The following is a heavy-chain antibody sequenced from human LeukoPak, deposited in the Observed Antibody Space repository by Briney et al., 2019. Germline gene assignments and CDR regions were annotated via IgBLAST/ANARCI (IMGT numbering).Heavy chain of an antibody. D-gene: IGHD3-10*01. CDR3: AKRTYYYGSGTYANGMDV. J-gene: IGHJ6*02. CDR2: ISYDGSNK. V-gene: IGHV3-30*18. Sequence: GRSLRLSCAASGFTFSKYGMHWVRQAPGKGLEWVAVISYDGSNKYYADSVKGRFTISRDNSKNTLYLQMNSLRAEDTAVYYCAKRTYYYGSGTYANGMDVWGQGTTVTVSS. CDR1: GFTFSKYG.